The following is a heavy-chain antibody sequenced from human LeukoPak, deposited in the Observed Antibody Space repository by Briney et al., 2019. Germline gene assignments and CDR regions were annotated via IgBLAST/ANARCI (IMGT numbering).Heavy chain of an antibody. V-gene: IGHV5-10-1*01. Sequence: GASLKISCKGSGYSFTSYWISWVRQMPGKGLEWMGRIDPSDSYTNYSPSFQGHVTISADKSISTAYLQWSSLKASDTAMYYCARRPKGNYCSSTSCYYGWFDPWGQGTLVTVSS. J-gene: IGHJ5*02. CDR3: ARRPKGNYCSSTSCYYGWFDP. D-gene: IGHD2-2*01. CDR1: GYSFTSYW. CDR2: IDPSDSYT.